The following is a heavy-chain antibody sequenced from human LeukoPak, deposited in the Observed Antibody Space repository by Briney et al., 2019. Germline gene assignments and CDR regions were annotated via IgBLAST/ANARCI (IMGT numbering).Heavy chain of an antibody. V-gene: IGHV3-11*01. D-gene: IGHD3-10*01. CDR3: AKLFESGTYNNFFHY. CDR2: ISYSGDTI. CDR1: GFTFSDYY. Sequence: GGSLRLSCTVSGFTFSDYYMTWIRQAPGKGLEWVSYISYSGDTIYYADSVKGRFTISRDNAKNSLYLQMNSLRPEDTAIYYCAKLFESGTYNNFFHYWGQGTLVTVFS. J-gene: IGHJ4*02.